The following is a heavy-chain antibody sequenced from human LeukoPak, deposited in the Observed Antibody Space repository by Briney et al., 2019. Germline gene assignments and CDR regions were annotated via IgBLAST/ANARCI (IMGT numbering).Heavy chain of an antibody. J-gene: IGHJ3*02. D-gene: IGHD6-13*01. CDR1: GFTVSSNY. V-gene: IGHV3-53*05. Sequence: GGSLRLSCAASGFTVSSNYMSWVRQAPGKGLEWVSVIYSGGSTYYADSVKGRFTISRDNSKNTLYLQMNSLRAEDTAVYYCAKGGSSSWYSADAFDIWGQGTMVTVSS. CDR3: AKGGSSSWYSADAFDI. CDR2: IYSGGST.